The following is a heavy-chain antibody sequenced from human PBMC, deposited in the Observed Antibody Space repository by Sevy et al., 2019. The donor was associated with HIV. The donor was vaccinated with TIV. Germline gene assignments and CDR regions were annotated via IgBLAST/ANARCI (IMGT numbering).Heavy chain of an antibody. CDR2: IRNRPNSYTT. CDR3: VRGPNCGVGGCQQISPYCLDV. V-gene: IGHV3-72*01. CDR1: GFTFSDHY. Sequence: GGSLRLSCAASGFTFSDHYVDWVRQAPGKGLEWVGRIRNRPNSYTTEYAASVKGRFTISRDDSRNSVYLQVNSLKTKDSAVYYCVRGPNCGVGGCQQISPYCLDVWGKGATVTVSS. J-gene: IGHJ6*03. D-gene: IGHD2-15*01.